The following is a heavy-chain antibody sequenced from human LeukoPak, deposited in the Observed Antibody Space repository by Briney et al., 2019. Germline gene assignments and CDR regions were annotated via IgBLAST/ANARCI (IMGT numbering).Heavy chain of an antibody. CDR1: GFTFSSYW. Sequence: GGSLRLSCAASGFTFSSYWMSWVRQAPGKGLEWVANIKQDGSEKCYVDSVKGRFTISRDNAKNSLYLQMNSLRAEDTAVYYCARENSGDCLSFDYWGQGTLVTVSS. D-gene: IGHD2-21*02. V-gene: IGHV3-7*01. CDR2: IKQDGSEK. CDR3: ARENSGDCLSFDY. J-gene: IGHJ4*02.